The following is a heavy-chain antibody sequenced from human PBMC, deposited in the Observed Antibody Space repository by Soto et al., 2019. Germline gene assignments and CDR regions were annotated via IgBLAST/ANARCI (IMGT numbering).Heavy chain of an antibody. CDR2: IYDSGST. D-gene: IGHD4-17*01. CDR1: GGSISSYY. Sequence: QVQLQESGPGLVKTSETLSLTCTVSGGSISSYYWNWIRQPTGKGLEWIGYIYDSGSTNYNPSLKSRVTISVDTSKNQFSLKLSSVTAADTAVYYCARVIRDYDNYFYYYMDVWGKGTTVTVSS. CDR3: ARVIRDYDNYFYYYMDV. J-gene: IGHJ6*03. V-gene: IGHV4-59*01.